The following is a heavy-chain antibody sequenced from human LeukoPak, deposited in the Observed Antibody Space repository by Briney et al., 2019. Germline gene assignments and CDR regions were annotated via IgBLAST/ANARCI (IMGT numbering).Heavy chain of an antibody. D-gene: IGHD6-19*01. Sequence: RPSETLSLTCTVSGGSVSSGSYYWSWIRQPPGKGLEWIGYIYYSGSTNYNPSLKSRVTISVDTSKNQFSLKLSSVTAADTAVYYCARDLRERRYSSGSYGGSYYYGMDVWGQGTTVTVSS. CDR1: GGSVSSGSYY. CDR2: IYYSGST. CDR3: ARDLRERRYSSGSYGGSYYYGMDV. V-gene: IGHV4-61*01. J-gene: IGHJ6*02.